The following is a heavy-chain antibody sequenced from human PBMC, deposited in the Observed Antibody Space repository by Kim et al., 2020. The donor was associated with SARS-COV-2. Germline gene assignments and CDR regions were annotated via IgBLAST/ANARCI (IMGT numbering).Heavy chain of an antibody. CDR2: ISSSSSYI. D-gene: IGHD3-9*01. CDR1: GFTFSSYS. V-gene: IGHV3-21*04. Sequence: GGSLRLSCAASGFTFSSYSMNWVRQAPGKGLEWVSSISSSSSYIYYADSVKGRFTISRDNAKNSLYLQMNSLRAEDTAVYYCATLLYYDILTGYYSERDYWGQGTLVTVSS. CDR3: ATLLYYDILTGYYSERDY. J-gene: IGHJ4*02.